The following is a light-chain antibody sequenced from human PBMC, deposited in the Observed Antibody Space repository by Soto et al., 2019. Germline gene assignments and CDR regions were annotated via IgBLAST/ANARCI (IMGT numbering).Light chain of an antibody. CDR1: QSVGNTY. CDR3: QQYVGSPST. CDR2: DAS. Sequence: EIVLTQSPGTLSLSPGERATLSCRASQSVGNTYLAWYQQKPGQGPRLLIYDASSRATGIPDRFSGSASGTDFTLTISRLEPEDFAVYYCQQYVGSPSTFGQGTKVEI. J-gene: IGKJ1*01. V-gene: IGKV3-20*01.